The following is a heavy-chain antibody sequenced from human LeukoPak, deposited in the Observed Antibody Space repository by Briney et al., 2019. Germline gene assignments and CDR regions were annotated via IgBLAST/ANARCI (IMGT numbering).Heavy chain of an antibody. D-gene: IGHD3-10*01. Sequence: HAGGSLRLSCAASGFTFSSYAMSWVRQAPGKGLEWVSAISGSGGSTHYADSVKGRFTISRDNSKNTLYLQMNSLRAEDTAVYYCANSITMVRGVIRHFDYWGQGTLVTVSS. CDR1: GFTFSSYA. J-gene: IGHJ4*02. V-gene: IGHV3-23*01. CDR2: ISGSGGST. CDR3: ANSITMVRGVIRHFDY.